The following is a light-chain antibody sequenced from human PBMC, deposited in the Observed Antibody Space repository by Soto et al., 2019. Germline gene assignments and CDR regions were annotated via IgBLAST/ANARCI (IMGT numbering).Light chain of an antibody. V-gene: IGKV3-15*01. Sequence: EIAMTQSPATLSVSPGERATLSCRASQSISTELAWYQQIPGQPPRLLIYSASTRATGVPARFTGSGSGSDFTLTISGLQSEDFAFYYCQQGHNWPLTFGQGTRLEI. CDR2: SAS. J-gene: IGKJ2*01. CDR1: QSISTE. CDR3: QQGHNWPLT.